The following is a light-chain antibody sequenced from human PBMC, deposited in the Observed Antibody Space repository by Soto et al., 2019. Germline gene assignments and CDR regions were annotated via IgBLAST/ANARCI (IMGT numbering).Light chain of an antibody. CDR1: QGISNY. Sequence: DIQMTQSPSALSASIRDRVTITCRASQGISNYLAWYQQKPGKVPKLLIYAASTLHSGVPSRFSGSGSGTDFTLTISTLQPEDVATYYCQKYNSVPLTFGGGTKVDIK. CDR3: QKYNSVPLT. V-gene: IGKV1-27*01. CDR2: AAS. J-gene: IGKJ4*01.